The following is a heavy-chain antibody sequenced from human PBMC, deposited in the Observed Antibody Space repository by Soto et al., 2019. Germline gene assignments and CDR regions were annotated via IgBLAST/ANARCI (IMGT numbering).Heavy chain of an antibody. CDR3: ARKRDMAAGYDYRDV. Sequence: QVQLVQSGAEVKKPGSSVQVSCTASGSTFSSYTISWVRQAPGQGREWMGRIIPILGIANYAQKFQGRVTITADKSTSKTVTELGSLRSADTAVYYCARKRDMAAGYDYRDVWGKGTTVTVSS. J-gene: IGHJ6*03. CDR1: GSTFSSYT. V-gene: IGHV1-69*02. D-gene: IGHD2-15*01. CDR2: IIPILGIA.